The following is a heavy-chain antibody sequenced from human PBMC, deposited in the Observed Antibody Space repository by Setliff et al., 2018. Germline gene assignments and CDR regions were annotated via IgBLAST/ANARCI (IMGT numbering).Heavy chain of an antibody. CDR3: ARDKGDYFGSGSSH. J-gene: IGHJ1*01. CDR2: IYHSGSA. D-gene: IGHD3-10*01. CDR1: GGSISDNNW. V-gene: IGHV4-4*02. Sequence: SETLSLTCAVSGGSISDNNWWSWVRQPPGKGLEWIGEIYHSGSANYNPSLKSRVTTSVDKSKNQFSLRLTAVTAADTAVYYCARDKGDYFGSGSSHWGRGTLVTVSS.